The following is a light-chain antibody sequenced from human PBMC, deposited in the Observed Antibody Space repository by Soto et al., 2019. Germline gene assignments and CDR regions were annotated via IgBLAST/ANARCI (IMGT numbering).Light chain of an antibody. CDR1: QSVKNN. J-gene: IGKJ4*01. Sequence: IVMTQSPATLSVSPGERATLSCRASQSVKNNLAWYQQKPGQAPRLLIYGASTRATGIPARFSGSGSGIEFTLTISSLQSEDSALYYCYQYNNWPPLTFGGGTRVEIK. CDR3: YQYNNWPPLT. V-gene: IGKV3-15*01. CDR2: GAS.